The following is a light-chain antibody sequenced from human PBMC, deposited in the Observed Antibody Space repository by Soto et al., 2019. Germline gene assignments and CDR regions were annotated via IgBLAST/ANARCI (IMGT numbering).Light chain of an antibody. CDR2: EVS. V-gene: IGLV2-18*02. Sequence: QSVLTQPPSVSGSPRQSVTISCTGTSSDVGSYNRVSWYQQPPGTAPKLMIYEVSNRPSGVPDRFSGSKSGNTASLTISGLQAEDEADYYCSSYTSSSTLTFGGGTKLTVL. CDR1: SSDVGSYNR. J-gene: IGLJ3*02. CDR3: SSYTSSSTLT.